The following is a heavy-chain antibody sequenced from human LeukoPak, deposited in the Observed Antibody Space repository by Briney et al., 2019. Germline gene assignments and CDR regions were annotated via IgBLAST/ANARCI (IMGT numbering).Heavy chain of an antibody. CDR2: ISGSGGST. D-gene: IGHD3-9*01. CDR1: GFTFSSYA. Sequence: GGSLRLSCAASGFTFSSYAMSWVRQAPGKGLEWVSAISGSGGSTYYADSVKGRFTISRDNSKNTLYLQMNSLRAEDTAVYYCAKAGPILRYFEFRYYFDYWGQGTLVTVSS. V-gene: IGHV3-23*01. J-gene: IGHJ4*02. CDR3: AKAGPILRYFEFRYYFDY.